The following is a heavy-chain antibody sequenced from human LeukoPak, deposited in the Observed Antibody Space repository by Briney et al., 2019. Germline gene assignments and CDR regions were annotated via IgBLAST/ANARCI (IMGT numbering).Heavy chain of an antibody. CDR1: GFTFSSYG. J-gene: IGHJ4*02. CDR3: AKDIDPSIVSGVSCHLDY. V-gene: IGHV3-30*18. CDR2: ISYDGSNK. Sequence: GGSLRLSCAASGFTFSSYGMHWVRQAPGKGLEWVAVISYDGSNKYHADSVKGRFTISRDNSKSTLYLQMNSLRAEDTAVYYCAKDIDPSIVSGVSCHLDYWGQGTLVTVSS. D-gene: IGHD2-15*01.